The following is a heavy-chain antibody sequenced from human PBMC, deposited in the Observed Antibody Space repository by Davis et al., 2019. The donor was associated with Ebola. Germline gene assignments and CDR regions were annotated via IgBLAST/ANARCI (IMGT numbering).Heavy chain of an antibody. V-gene: IGHV3-74*01. CDR2: INSDGSST. D-gene: IGHD2-8*01. Sequence: PGGSLRLSCAASGFTFSSYWMHWVRQAPGKGLVWVSRINSDGSSTSYADSVKGRFTISRDNAKNTLYLQMNSLKTEDTAVYYCTRVPDIVLMVYATFDYWGQGTLVTVSS. CDR1: GFTFSSYW. J-gene: IGHJ4*02. CDR3: TRVPDIVLMVYATFDY.